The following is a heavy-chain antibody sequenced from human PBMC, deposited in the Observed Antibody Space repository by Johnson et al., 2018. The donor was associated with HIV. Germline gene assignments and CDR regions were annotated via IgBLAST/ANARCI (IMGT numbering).Heavy chain of an antibody. CDR3: ASLIAAAGGI. D-gene: IGHD6-13*01. CDR2: IRYDGSNK. Sequence: QVQLVESGGGVVQPGRSLRLSCAASGFTFSSYAMHWVRQAPGKGLEWVAFIRYDGSNKYYADSVKGRFTISRDNSKNTLYLQMNSLRAEDTAVYYCASLIAAAGGIWGQGTMVTVSS. V-gene: IGHV3-30-3*01. CDR1: GFTFSSYA. J-gene: IGHJ3*02.